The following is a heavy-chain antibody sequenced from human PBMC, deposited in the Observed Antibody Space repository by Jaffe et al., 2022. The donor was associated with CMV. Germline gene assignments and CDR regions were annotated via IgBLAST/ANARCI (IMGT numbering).Heavy chain of an antibody. CDR2: IYYSGST. D-gene: IGHD3-3*01. V-gene: IGHV4-59*08. CDR1: GGSISTYY. J-gene: IGHJ5*02. Sequence: QVQLQESGPGLVKPSETLSLTCTVSGGSISTYYWSWIRQPPGKGLEWIGYIYYSGSTNYNPSLRSRVTISVDTSKNQFSLKLSSVTAADTAVYYCARSYYDFPNWFDPWGQGTLVTVSS. CDR3: ARSYYDFPNWFDP.